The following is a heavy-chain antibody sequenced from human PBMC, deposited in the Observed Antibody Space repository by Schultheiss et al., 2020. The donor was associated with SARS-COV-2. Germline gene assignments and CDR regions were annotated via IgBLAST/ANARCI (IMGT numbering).Heavy chain of an antibody. V-gene: IGHV3-21*01. J-gene: IGHJ5*02. Sequence: GGSLRLSCAASGFTFSSYSMNWVRQAPGKGLEWVSSISSSSSYIYYADYVMGRFTISRDNAKTSLYLQMSSLRAEDTAVYYCAGGPGWLPVSWGQGTLVTVSS. CDR1: GFTFSSYS. D-gene: IGHD5-12*01. CDR2: ISSSSSYI. CDR3: AGGPGWLPVS.